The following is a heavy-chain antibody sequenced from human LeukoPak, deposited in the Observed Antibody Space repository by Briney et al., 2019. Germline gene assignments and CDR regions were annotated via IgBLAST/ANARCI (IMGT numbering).Heavy chain of an antibody. J-gene: IGHJ4*02. CDR1: GGSFSGYY. V-gene: IGHV4-34*01. Sequence: KPSETLSLTCAVYGGSFSGYYWSWIRQPPGKGLEWIGEINHSGSTNYNPSLKSRVTISVDTSKNQFSLKLSSVTAADTAVYYCARVPSGSYYRYFDYWGQGTLVTVSS. CDR2: INHSGST. CDR3: ARVPSGSYYRYFDY. D-gene: IGHD1-26*01.